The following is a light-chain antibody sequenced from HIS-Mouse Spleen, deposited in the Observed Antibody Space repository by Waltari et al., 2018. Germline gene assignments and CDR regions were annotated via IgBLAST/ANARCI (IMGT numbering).Light chain of an antibody. V-gene: IGLV1-47*01. Sequence: QSVLTQPPSASGTPGQRFTISCSGSSSNIGSNYVYWYQQLPGTAPKLLIYRNNQRPSGCPDRFSGSKSGTSASLAISGLRSEDEADYYCAAWEDSLSGPVFGGGTKLTVL. CDR3: AAWEDSLSGPV. J-gene: IGLJ3*02. CDR1: SSNIGSNY. CDR2: RNN.